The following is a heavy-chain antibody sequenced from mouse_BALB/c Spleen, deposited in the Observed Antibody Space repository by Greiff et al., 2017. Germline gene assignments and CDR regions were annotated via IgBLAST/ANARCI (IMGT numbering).Heavy chain of an antibody. D-gene: IGHD2-4*01. J-gene: IGHJ2*01. CDR2: ISSGSSTI. Sequence: EVQLVESGGGLVQPGGSRKLSCAASGFTFSSFGMHWVRQAPEKGLEWVAYISSGSSTIYYADTVKGRFTISRDNPKNTLFLQMTSLRSEDTAMYYCARGGYDYDPYYFDYWGQGTTLTVSS. CDR1: GFTFSSFG. CDR3: ARGGYDYDPYYFDY. V-gene: IGHV5-17*02.